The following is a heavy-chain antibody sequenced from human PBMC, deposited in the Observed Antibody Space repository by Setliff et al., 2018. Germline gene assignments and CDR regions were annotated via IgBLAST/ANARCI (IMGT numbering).Heavy chain of an antibody. V-gene: IGHV2-5*01. D-gene: IGHD2-21*01. Sequence: ESGPTLVNPTQTLTLTCTFSSTSLVGVGWIRQPPGKALEWLALIYWNDEKRYSPSLKSRLTITKDTSKNQVVLTMTNMDPVDTATYYCAHIAGGGNSPRHDYWGQGTLVTAPQ. CDR1: STSLVG. CDR2: IYWNDEK. CDR3: AHIAGGGNSPRHDY. J-gene: IGHJ4*02.